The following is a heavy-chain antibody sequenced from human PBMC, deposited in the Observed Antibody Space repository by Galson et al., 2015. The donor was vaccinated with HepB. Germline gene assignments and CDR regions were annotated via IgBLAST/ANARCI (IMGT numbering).Heavy chain of an antibody. Sequence: SLRLSCAASGFTFSSYAMSWVRQAPGKGLEWVSGISNSVDSTYYADSVKGRFTISRDNSKNTLYLQMNSLRAEDTAVYYCAKCISSGTPRVFDYWGQGTLVPVSA. CDR1: GFTFSSYA. V-gene: IGHV3-23*01. CDR3: AKCISSGTPRVFDY. D-gene: IGHD3-10*01. J-gene: IGHJ4*02. CDR2: ISNSVDST.